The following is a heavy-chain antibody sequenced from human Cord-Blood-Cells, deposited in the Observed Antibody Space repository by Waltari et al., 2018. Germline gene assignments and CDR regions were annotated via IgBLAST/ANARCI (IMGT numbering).Heavy chain of an antibody. D-gene: IGHD6-13*01. CDR1: GYTFTSYD. CDR3: IAAAGQGSHNWFDP. CDR2: RNPNSGNT. V-gene: IGHV1-8*01. J-gene: IGHJ5*02. Sequence: QVQLVQSGAEVKKPGASVKVSCKASGYTFTSYDINWVRQATGQGLEWMGWRNPNSGNTGYEQKFQGRVTMTRNTSISTAYMELSSLRSEDTAVYYCIAAAGQGSHNWFDPWGQGTLVTVSS.